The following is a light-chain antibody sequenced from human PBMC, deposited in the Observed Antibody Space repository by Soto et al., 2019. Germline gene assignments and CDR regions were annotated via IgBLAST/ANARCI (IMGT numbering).Light chain of an antibody. CDR2: EVS. V-gene: IGLV2-8*01. CDR3: SSYAGSNNWV. Sequence: QSVLPQPPSASGSPGQSVTIPCTGTSSDVGDYNYVSWYPQHPGKAPNLMIYEVSKRPSGVPDRISGSKSGNAASLTVSGLQAEDEADYYCSSYAGSNNWVFGGGTKLTV. J-gene: IGLJ3*02. CDR1: SSDVGDYNY.